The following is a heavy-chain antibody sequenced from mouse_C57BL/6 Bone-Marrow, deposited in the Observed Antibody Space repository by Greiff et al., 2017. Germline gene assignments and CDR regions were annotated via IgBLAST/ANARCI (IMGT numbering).Heavy chain of an antibody. CDR1: GYTFTDYN. J-gene: IGHJ3*01. Sequence: VQLQQSGPELVKPGASVKIPCKASGYTFTDYNMDWVQQSHGKSLEWIGDINPNNGGTIYNQKFKGKATLTVDKSSSTAYMELRSLTSEDTAVYYCARHYGSSYAWFAYWGQGTLVTVSA. CDR3: ARHYGSSYAWFAY. D-gene: IGHD1-1*01. V-gene: IGHV1-18*01. CDR2: INPNNGGT.